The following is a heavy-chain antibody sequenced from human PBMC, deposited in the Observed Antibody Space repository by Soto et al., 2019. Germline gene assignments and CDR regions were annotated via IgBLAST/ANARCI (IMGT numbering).Heavy chain of an antibody. D-gene: IGHD3-3*01. Sequence: GGSLKVSSAASGFSFGIYALSWVRQAPGKGLEWVSTISGSDGKTFYADSVKGRFSISRDTSQSTLYLQMNSLRADDTAMYYCARWSYLDYWGQGTRVTVSS. CDR1: GFSFGIYA. J-gene: IGHJ4*02. V-gene: IGHV3-23*01. CDR2: ISGSDGKT. CDR3: ARWSYLDY.